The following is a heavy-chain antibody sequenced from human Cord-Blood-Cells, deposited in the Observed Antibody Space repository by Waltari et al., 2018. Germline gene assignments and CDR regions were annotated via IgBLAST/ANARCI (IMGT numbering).Heavy chain of an antibody. V-gene: IGHV1-3*01. CDR3: ARDPSSSSFDY. J-gene: IGHJ4*02. CDR2: VKRGNGNP. Sequence: QVQLVQSGAEVKKPGASVKVSCKASVYIFTSYAMHWVRQAPGQRLEWMGWVKRGNGNPKYSQKFQGRVTITRDTSAITAYMELSSLRSEDTAVYYCARDPSSSSFDYWGQGTLVTVSS. D-gene: IGHD6-6*01. CDR1: VYIFTSYA.